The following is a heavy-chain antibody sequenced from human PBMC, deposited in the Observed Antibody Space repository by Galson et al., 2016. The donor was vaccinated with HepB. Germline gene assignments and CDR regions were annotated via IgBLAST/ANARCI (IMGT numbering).Heavy chain of an antibody. V-gene: IGHV3-9*01. D-gene: IGHD2-15*01. CDR2: ISWNSKTI. J-gene: IGHJ4*02. Sequence: SLRLSCAASGFTFDDYAMHWVRQAPGKGLEWVSRISWNSKTIVYADSVKGRFTISRDNAKNALYLQMDSPRAEDTAIYYCAKEKSEDGYCRGRRCATKPTGFDSWGQGTLVTVSS. CDR1: GFTFDDYA. CDR3: AKEKSEDGYCRGRRCATKPTGFDS.